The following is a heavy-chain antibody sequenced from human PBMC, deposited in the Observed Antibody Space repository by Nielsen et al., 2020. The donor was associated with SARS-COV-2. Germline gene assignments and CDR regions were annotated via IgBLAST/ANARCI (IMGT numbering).Heavy chain of an antibody. CDR1: RFTFRRYA. Sequence: GESLKISCAASRFTFRRYAMSWVRRAPGKGLEWVSAISAGGTTTHSADSVKGRFIISRDNAQNILFLQMNSLRVEDTAVYYCAKGDGDSWSPFLYLDNWGQGTLVTVSS. CDR3: AKGDGDSWSPFLYLDN. J-gene: IGHJ4*02. D-gene: IGHD6-13*01. CDR2: ISAGGTTT. V-gene: IGHV3-23*01.